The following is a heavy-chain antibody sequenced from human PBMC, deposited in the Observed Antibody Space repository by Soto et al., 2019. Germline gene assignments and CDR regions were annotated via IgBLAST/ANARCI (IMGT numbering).Heavy chain of an antibody. Sequence: QVQLVQSGAEVRTPGASVKVSCKASGYTFTSYDINWVRQATGQGPEWMGWMNPDSGNTGYGQKSQGRVTMTRNTAISTAYMELSSLRSEDTAVYYCARSVGGSNVNFDYWGQGTLVTVSS. D-gene: IGHD3-10*01. J-gene: IGHJ4*02. V-gene: IGHV1-8*01. CDR1: GYTFTSYD. CDR2: MNPDSGNT. CDR3: ARSVGGSNVNFDY.